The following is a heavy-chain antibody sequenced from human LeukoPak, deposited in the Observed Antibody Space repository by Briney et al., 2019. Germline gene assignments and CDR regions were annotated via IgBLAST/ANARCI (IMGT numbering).Heavy chain of an antibody. J-gene: IGHJ4*02. V-gene: IGHV4-59*08. CDR2: IYYSGSA. CDR1: GGSISSYY. CDR3: ARHGGSCSFDS. D-gene: IGHD2-15*01. Sequence: SETLSLTCSVSGGSISSYYWSWIRQPPGKGLEWIGYIYYSGSANYNPSLKSRVTISIDTSKNHFSLKVSSVPAADTAGYYWARHGGSCSFDSWGQGTLVTVSS.